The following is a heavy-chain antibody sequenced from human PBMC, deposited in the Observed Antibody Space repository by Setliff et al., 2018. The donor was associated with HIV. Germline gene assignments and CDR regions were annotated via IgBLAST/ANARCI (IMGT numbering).Heavy chain of an antibody. CDR3: ARTLIAAAGTFDY. D-gene: IGHD6-13*01. V-gene: IGHV4-4*02. CDR1: GGSISSSNW. J-gene: IGHJ4*02. CDR2: IYHSGST. Sequence: SETLSLTCAVSGGSISSSNWWSWVRQPPGKGLEWIGEIYHSGSTNYNPSLKSRVTISVDKSKNQFSLKLRSVTAADTAVYSCARTLIAAAGTFDYWGQGTLVTVSS.